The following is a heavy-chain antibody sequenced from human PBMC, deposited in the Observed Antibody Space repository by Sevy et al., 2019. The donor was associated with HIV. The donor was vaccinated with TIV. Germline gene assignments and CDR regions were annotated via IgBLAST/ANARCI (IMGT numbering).Heavy chain of an antibody. CDR1: GGSISSYY. CDR2: IYYSGST. Sequence: SETLSLTCTVSGGSISSYYWSWIRQPPGKGLEWIGYIYYSGSTNYNPSLKSRVTISVDTSKNQFSLKLSCVTAADTAVYYCARVEPPDSSGYYDWYFDLWGRGTLVTVSS. CDR3: ARVEPPDSSGYYDWYFDL. V-gene: IGHV4-59*01. J-gene: IGHJ2*01. D-gene: IGHD3-22*01.